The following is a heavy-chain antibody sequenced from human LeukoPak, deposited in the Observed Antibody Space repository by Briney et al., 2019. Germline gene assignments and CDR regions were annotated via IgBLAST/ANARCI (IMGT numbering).Heavy chain of an antibody. CDR1: SYSISSGYY. CDR3: ARDLHLQLVRWFDP. Sequence: SETLSLTCTVSSYSISSGYYWGWIRQPPGKGLEWIGNIYHSGSTYYNPSLKSRVTISVDTSKNQFSLKLSSVTAADTAVYYCARDLHLQLVRWFDPWGQGTLVTVSS. J-gene: IGHJ5*02. V-gene: IGHV4-38-2*02. CDR2: IYHSGST. D-gene: IGHD6-6*01.